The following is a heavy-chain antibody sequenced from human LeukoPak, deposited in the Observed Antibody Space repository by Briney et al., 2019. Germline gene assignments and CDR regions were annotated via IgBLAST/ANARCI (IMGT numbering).Heavy chain of an antibody. J-gene: IGHJ4*02. CDR1: GDSMDVYY. CDR2: IFPSGAT. V-gene: IGHV4-4*08. CDR3: AGLYYRDRGQWYYYDS. Sequence: PSETLSLTCTVVGDSMDVYYWTWLRQAPGKGLEWVGYIFPSGATNYNRSLKSRVTTFIDTSKKNFSLTLESVTAADTAIYYRAGLYYRDRGQWYYYDSWGQGTLVTVSS. D-gene: IGHD3-16*01.